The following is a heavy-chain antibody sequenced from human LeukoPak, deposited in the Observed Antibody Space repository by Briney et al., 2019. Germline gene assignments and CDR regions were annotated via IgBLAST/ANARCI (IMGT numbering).Heavy chain of an antibody. Sequence: SETLSLTCTDSGGSISSSSYYWGWIRQPPGKGLEWIGSIYYSGSTYYNPSLKSRVTISVDTSKNQFSLKLSSVTAADTAVYYCARKTAIAVADYWGQGTLVTVSS. CDR3: ARKTAIAVADY. CDR1: GGSISSSSYY. V-gene: IGHV4-39*01. D-gene: IGHD6-19*01. J-gene: IGHJ4*02. CDR2: IYYSGST.